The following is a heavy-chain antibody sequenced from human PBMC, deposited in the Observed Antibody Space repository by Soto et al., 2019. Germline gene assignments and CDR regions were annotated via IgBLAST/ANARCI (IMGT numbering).Heavy chain of an antibody. V-gene: IGHV3-21*01. J-gene: IGHJ4*02. CDR2: ISSTTNYI. CDR3: ARESEDLTSNFDY. CDR1: GFTFTRYS. Sequence: GGSLRLSCAASGFTFTRYSMNWVRQAPGKGLEWVSSISSTTNYIYYAGTMKGRFTVSRDNAKNSLYLEMNSLSAEDTALYYCARESEDLTSNFDYWGQGTLVTVSS.